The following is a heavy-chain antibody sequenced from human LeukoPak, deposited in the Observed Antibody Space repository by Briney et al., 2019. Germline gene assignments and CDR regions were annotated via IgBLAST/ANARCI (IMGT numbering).Heavy chain of an antibody. V-gene: IGHV4-34*01. CDR2: INHSGST. J-gene: IGHJ4*02. CDR3: ARFGLDY. D-gene: IGHD3-16*01. CDR1: GGSFSGYY. Sequence: SETLSLTCAVYGGSFSGYYWSWIRQPPGKGLEWIGEINHSGSTNYNPPLKSRVTISVDTSKNQFSLKLSSVTAADTAVYYCARFGLDYWGQGTLVTVSS.